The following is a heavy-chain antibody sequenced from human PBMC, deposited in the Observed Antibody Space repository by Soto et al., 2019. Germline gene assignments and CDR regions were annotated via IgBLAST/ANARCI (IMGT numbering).Heavy chain of an antibody. CDR3: ARGPRTQNYDPMTGYHRY. CDR2: ISAYNGNT. J-gene: IGHJ4*02. D-gene: IGHD3-9*01. V-gene: IGHV1-18*01. CDR1: SYPFTSYG. Sequence: QVQLVQSGPEVKKPGASVKVSCKASSYPFTSYGISWVRQAPGQGLEWMGWISAYNGNTNFAQKFQGRVTMTTDTSMSTAYMELRSLRRDDTAMYYCARGPRTQNYDPMTGYHRYWGQGTLVTVSS.